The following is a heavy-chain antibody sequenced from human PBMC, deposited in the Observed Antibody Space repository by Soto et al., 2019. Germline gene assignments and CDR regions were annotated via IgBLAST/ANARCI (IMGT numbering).Heavy chain of an antibody. V-gene: IGHV1-18*01. CDR1: GYTFTSYG. Sequence: QVHLVQSGAEVKKPGASVKVSCKASGYTFTSYGITWVRQAPGQGLEWMGWISAHNGNTDYAQKLQGRVIVTRDTSTSTVYMELRSLRSDDTAVYYCARGRYGDYWGQGALVTVSS. J-gene: IGHJ4*02. CDR3: ARGRYGDY. D-gene: IGHD1-1*01. CDR2: ISAHNGNT.